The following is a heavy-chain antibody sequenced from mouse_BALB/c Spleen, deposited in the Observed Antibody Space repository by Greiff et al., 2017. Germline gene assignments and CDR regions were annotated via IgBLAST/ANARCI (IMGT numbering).Heavy chain of an antibody. D-gene: IGHD2-1*01. CDR1: GFTFSSYG. Sequence: DVMLVESGGDLVKPGGSLKLSCAASGFTFSSYGMSWVRQTPDKRLEWVATISSGGSYTYYPDSVKGRFTISRDNAKNTLYLQMSSLKSEDTAVYYCARIYYGNYVGAMDYWGQGTSVTVSS. J-gene: IGHJ4*01. V-gene: IGHV5-6*02. CDR3: ARIYYGNYVGAMDY. CDR2: ISSGGSYT.